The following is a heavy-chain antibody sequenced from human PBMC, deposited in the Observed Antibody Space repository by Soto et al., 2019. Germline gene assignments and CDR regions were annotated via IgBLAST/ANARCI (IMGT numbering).Heavy chain of an antibody. D-gene: IGHD4-17*01. CDR3: AHSLDYGGNPYYYYYYGMDV. Sequence: ESGPTLVNPTQTLTLTCTFSGFSLSTSGVGVGWIRQPPGKALEWLALTYWNDDKRYSPSLKSRLTITKDTSKNQVVLTMTNMDPVDTATYYCAHSLDYGGNPYYYYYYGMDVWGQGTTVTVSS. CDR1: GFSLSTSGVG. J-gene: IGHJ6*02. V-gene: IGHV2-5*01. CDR2: TYWNDDK.